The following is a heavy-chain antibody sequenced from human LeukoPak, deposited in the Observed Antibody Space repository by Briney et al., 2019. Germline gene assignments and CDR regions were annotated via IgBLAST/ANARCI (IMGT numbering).Heavy chain of an antibody. CDR2: IYAGDST. J-gene: IGHJ5*02. D-gene: IGHD3-3*01. CDR3: ARSYTHYDFWSGYTYQNYFDP. V-gene: IGHV3-53*01. Sequence: GGSLRLSCAASGFTVSSSYISWVRQAPGKGLEWVSVIYAGDSTYYADSVKGRFIISRDNSKNTVYLQMDSLRAEDTAVYYCARSYTHYDFWSGYTYQNYFDPWGQGTLVTVSS. CDR1: GFTVSSSY.